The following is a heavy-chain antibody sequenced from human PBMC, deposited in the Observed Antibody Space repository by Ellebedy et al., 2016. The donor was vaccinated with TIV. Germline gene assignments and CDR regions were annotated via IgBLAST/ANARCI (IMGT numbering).Heavy chain of an antibody. J-gene: IGHJ1*01. Sequence: PGGSLRLSCAASGFTFTDYYMSWIRQSPGKGLEWVSYIGIRGTTVYYADSVKGRFTISRDNAKNSLYLQMNSLRADDTAIYYCARDLYYGSGKIASSWGQGTLVTVSS. CDR1: GFTFTDYY. CDR3: ARDLYYGSGKIASS. D-gene: IGHD3-10*01. V-gene: IGHV3-11*01. CDR2: IGIRGTTV.